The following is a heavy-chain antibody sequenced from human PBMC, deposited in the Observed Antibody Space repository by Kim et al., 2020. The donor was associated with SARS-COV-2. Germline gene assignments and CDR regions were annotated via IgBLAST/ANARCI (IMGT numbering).Heavy chain of an antibody. CDR1: GGSFSGYY. V-gene: IGHV4-34*01. J-gene: IGHJ4*02. D-gene: IGHD2-15*01. CDR2: INHSGST. CDR3: ARGRSPDY. Sequence: SETLSLTCAVYGGSFSGYYWSWIRQPPGKGLEWIGEINHSGSTNYNPSLKSRVTISVDTSKNQFSLKLSSVTAADTAVYYCARGRSPDYWGQGTLVTVSS.